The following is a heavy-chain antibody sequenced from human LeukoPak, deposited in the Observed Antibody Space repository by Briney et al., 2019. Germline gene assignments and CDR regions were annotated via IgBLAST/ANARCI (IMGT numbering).Heavy chain of an antibody. V-gene: IGHV4-34*01. CDR3: ARPSQFQLVHSATDYYYYGLDV. J-gene: IGHJ6*02. CDR1: GESFSGHS. CDR2: INHSGTS. Sequence: PSETLSLTRAVYGESFSGHSCSWLRQPPGKGLEWVGEINHSGTSKINPSLKSRVTISVDTSRNQFSLSLTSVTAADTAEYYCARPSQFQLVHSATDYYYYGLDVWGQGTTVTVSS. D-gene: IGHD6-13*01.